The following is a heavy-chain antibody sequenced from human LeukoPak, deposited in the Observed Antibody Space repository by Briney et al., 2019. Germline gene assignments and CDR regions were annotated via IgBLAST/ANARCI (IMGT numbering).Heavy chain of an antibody. Sequence: ASVKVSCKASGGTFSSYTISWVRQAPGQGLEWMGWMNPNSGNTGYAQRFQGRVTMTRNTSISTAYMELSSLRSEDTAVYYCARAQWELLIDYWGQGTLVTVSS. CDR3: ARAQWELLIDY. J-gene: IGHJ4*02. CDR1: GGTFSSYT. CDR2: MNPNSGNT. V-gene: IGHV1-8*02. D-gene: IGHD1-26*01.